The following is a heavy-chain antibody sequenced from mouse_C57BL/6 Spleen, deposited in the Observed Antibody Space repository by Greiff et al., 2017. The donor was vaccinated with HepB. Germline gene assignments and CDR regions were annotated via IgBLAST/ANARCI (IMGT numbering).Heavy chain of an antibody. CDR3: ARSRYDHWYFDV. D-gene: IGHD2-14*01. J-gene: IGHJ1*03. CDR1: GYAFSSSW. Sequence: VKLMESGPELVKPGASVKISCKASGYAFSSSWMNWVKQRPGKGLEWIGRIYPGDGDTNYNGKFKGKATLTADKSSSTAYMQLSSLTSEDSAVYFCARSRYDHWYFDVWGTGTTVTVSS. CDR2: IYPGDGDT. V-gene: IGHV1-82*01.